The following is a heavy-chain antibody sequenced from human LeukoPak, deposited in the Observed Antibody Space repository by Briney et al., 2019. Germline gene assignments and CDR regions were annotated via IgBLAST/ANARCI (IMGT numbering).Heavy chain of an antibody. J-gene: IGHJ4*02. CDR1: GFTFSSYS. CDR3: VRDYRGGWNDY. D-gene: IGHD1-26*01. Sequence: GGSLRPSCAASGFTFSSYSMNWVRQAPGKGLEWVSGIIWSGGSTGYADSVKGRFTISRDNAKNSLFLQMNNLRVDDTAVYYCVRDYRGGWNDYWGQGTLVTVSS. V-gene: IGHV3-20*04. CDR2: IIWSGGST.